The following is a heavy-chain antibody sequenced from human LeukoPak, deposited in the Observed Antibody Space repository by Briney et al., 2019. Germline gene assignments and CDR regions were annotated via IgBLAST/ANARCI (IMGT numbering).Heavy chain of an antibody. V-gene: IGHV1-46*01. D-gene: IGHD2-8*01. Sequence: ASVKVSCKASGYTFTNYYIDWVRQAPGQGLEWMGIINPGDDYTNYAQKFQGRVTMTRDTSTSTVYMELSSLRSEDTAVYYCARDYVDDIPMIKDYWGQGTLVTVST. CDR3: ARDYVDDIPMIKDY. CDR2: INPGDDYT. J-gene: IGHJ4*02. CDR1: GYTFTNYY.